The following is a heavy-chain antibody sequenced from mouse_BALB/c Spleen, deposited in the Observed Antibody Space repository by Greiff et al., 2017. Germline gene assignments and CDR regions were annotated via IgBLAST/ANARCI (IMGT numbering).Heavy chain of an antibody. D-gene: IGHD1-2*01. V-gene: IGHV1-14*01. CDR2: INPYNDGT. CDR1: GYTFTSYV. Sequence: VQLQQSGPELVKPGASVKMSCKASGYTFTSYVMHWVKQKPGQGLEWIGYINPYNDGTKYNEKFKGKATLTSDKSSSTAYMELSSLTSEDSAVYYCARDLDYGYPYAMDYWGQGTSVTVSS. J-gene: IGHJ4*01. CDR3: ARDLDYGYPYAMDY.